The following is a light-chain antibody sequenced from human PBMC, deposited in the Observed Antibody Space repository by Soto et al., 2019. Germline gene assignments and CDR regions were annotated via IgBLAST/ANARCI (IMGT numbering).Light chain of an antibody. V-gene: IGKV1-5*01. CDR2: DVS. CDR3: QQLSTYSS. CDR1: QSIGDS. Sequence: DVQMTQSPSTLSASLGDRVTITCRASQSIGDSLSWYQQKPGKAPYLLISDVSSLERGVRSRFSGSGSGTDFTLTISSLQPEDFATYYCQQLSTYSSFGGGTKVDIK. J-gene: IGKJ4*01.